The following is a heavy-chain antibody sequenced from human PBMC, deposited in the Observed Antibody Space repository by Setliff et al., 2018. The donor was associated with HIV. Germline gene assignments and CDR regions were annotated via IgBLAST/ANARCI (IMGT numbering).Heavy chain of an antibody. CDR2: IFRSGTT. D-gene: IGHD3-10*01. J-gene: IGHJ5*02. CDR1: GGSFGDYH. CDR3: ARDRHYSGLGSYGP. Sequence: PSETLSLPCTLSGGSFGDYHWSWIRQPAGRGLEWIGRIFRSGTTDYKFSLKSRVTISIDTSRNQFSLRLTSVTAEDTAVYYCARDRHYSGLGSYGPWGPGTLVTVSS. V-gene: IGHV4-4*07.